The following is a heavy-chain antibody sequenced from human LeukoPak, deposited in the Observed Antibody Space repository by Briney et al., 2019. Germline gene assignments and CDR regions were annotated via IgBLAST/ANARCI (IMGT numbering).Heavy chain of an antibody. D-gene: IGHD3-3*01. CDR1: GYTFTGHY. CDR3: ARPYFNFWGGYPSFHYYMDV. V-gene: IGHV1-2*02. J-gene: IGHJ6*03. CDR2: INPNSCDT. Sequence: ASVKPSCKASGYTFTGHYIYWVRQAPGQGLEYMGWINPNSCDTKYPQKFQGRVTMTRDTSISTAYMEVTSLRSDDTAVYYCARPYFNFWGGYPSFHYYMDVWGKGTTVTVSS.